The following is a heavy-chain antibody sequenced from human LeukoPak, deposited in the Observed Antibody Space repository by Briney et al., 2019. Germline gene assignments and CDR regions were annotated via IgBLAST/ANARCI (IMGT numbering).Heavy chain of an antibody. J-gene: IGHJ4*02. D-gene: IGHD5-24*01. Sequence: SVKVSCKASGYPFTSYAMHWVRQAPGQGLEWMGWITPSGGTNYPQKFQGRVAITRDTSITTAYMDLSRLTSDDTAVYYCPRDRYGDGFAHFDYWGQGALVTVSS. CDR1: GYPFTSYA. CDR3: PRDRYGDGFAHFDY. CDR2: ITPSGGT. V-gene: IGHV1-2*02.